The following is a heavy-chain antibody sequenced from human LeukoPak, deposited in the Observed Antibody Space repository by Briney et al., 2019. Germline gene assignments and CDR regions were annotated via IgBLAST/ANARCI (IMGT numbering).Heavy chain of an antibody. CDR2: INAGNGNT. Sequence: ASVKVSCKASGGTFTSYAMHWVRQAPGQRLEWMGWINAGNGNTKYSQKFQGRVTITRDTSASTAYMELSSLRSEDTAVYYCARDHCTNGVCNWFDPWGQGTLVTVSS. D-gene: IGHD2-8*01. CDR3: ARDHCTNGVCNWFDP. J-gene: IGHJ5*02. V-gene: IGHV1-3*01. CDR1: GGTFTSYA.